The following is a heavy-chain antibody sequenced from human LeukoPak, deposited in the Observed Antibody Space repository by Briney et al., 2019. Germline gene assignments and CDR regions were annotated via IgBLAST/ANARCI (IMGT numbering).Heavy chain of an antibody. CDR1: GGSISSGDYY. Sequence: SETLSLTCTVSGGSISSGDYYWSWIRQPPGKGLEWIGYIYYSGSTYYNPSLKSRVTISVDTSKTQFSLKLSSVTAADTAVYYCARGYPAEYFQHWGQGTLVTVSS. J-gene: IGHJ1*01. CDR2: IYYSGST. V-gene: IGHV4-30-4*01. D-gene: IGHD5-12*01. CDR3: ARGYPAEYFQH.